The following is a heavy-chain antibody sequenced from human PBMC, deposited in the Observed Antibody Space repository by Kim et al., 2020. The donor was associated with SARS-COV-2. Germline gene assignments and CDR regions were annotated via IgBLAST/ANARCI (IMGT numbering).Heavy chain of an antibody. Sequence: GGSLRLSCAASGFTFSSYAMHWVRQAPGKGLEWVAVISYDGSNKYYADSVKGRFTISRDNSKNTLYLQMNSLRAEDTAVYYCAGESGSYSAWGQGTLVTVSS. CDR3: AGESGSYSA. CDR2: ISYDGSNK. D-gene: IGHD1-26*01. V-gene: IGHV3-30*04. J-gene: IGHJ5*02. CDR1: GFTFSSYA.